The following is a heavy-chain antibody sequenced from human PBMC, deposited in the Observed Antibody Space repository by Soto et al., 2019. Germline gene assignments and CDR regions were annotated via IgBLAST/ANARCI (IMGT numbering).Heavy chain of an antibody. CDR1: GGTFNSYA. CDR3: AREYGSYHS. CDR2: IIPIFGTA. D-gene: IGHD1-26*01. Sequence: GASVKVSCKASGGTFNSYAISWVRQAPGQGLEWMGGIIPIFGTADYAQKFQGRVTITAVESTSTAYMELSSLRSEDTAVYYCAREYGSYHSWGQGTLVTVSS. J-gene: IGHJ5*02. V-gene: IGHV1-69*13.